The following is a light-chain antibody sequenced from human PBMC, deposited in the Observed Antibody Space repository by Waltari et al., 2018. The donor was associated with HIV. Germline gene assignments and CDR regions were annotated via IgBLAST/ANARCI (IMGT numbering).Light chain of an antibody. CDR2: EVS. V-gene: IGLV2-14*01. CDR1: SSDVGGYNF. J-gene: IGLJ3*02. CDR3: SSYTSSSTLV. Sequence: QSALTQPASVSGSPGQSITISCTGTSSDVGGYNFVSWYQQHPGKAPKLMIYEVSNRPSGVSHRFAGSKSGNTASLTIYGLQAEDEAEYYCSSYTSSSTLVFGGGTKLTVL.